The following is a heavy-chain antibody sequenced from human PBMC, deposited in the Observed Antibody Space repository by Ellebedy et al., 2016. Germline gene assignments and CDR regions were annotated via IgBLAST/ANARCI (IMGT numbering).Heavy chain of an antibody. J-gene: IGHJ6*02. CDR1: GFTFDDYA. Sequence: GGSLRLXCAASGFTFDDYAMHWVRQAPGKGLEWVSGISWNSGSIDYVDSVKGRFTISRDNAKNSLYLQMNSLRAEDTALYYCAKDIGGIFGVVNMDVWGQGTTVTVSS. CDR2: ISWNSGSI. V-gene: IGHV3-9*01. D-gene: IGHD3-3*01. CDR3: AKDIGGIFGVVNMDV.